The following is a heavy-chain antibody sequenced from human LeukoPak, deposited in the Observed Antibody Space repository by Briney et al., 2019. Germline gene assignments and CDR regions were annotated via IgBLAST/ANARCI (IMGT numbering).Heavy chain of an antibody. CDR2: IGSSSSTI. J-gene: IGHJ4*02. CDR3: AKDLLYSGSQRYFDY. V-gene: IGHV3-48*01. CDR1: GFTFSSYS. Sequence: AGGSLRLSCAASGFTFSSYSMNWVRQAPGKGLEWVSYIGSSSSTIYYGDSVKGRFTISRDNSKNTLYLQMNSLRAEDTAVYYCAKDLLYSGSQRYFDYWGQGTLVTVSS. D-gene: IGHD1-26*01.